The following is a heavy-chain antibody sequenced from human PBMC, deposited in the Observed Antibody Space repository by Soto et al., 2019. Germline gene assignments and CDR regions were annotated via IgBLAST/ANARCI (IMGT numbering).Heavy chain of an antibody. CDR1: GYSFTSLD. CDR3: ARGVTAGVDY. D-gene: IGHD1-26*01. J-gene: IGHJ4*02. CDR2: MQPSSGRT. Sequence: QVQRVQSGAEVREPGASVKVSCKASGYSFTSLDINWVRQTTGQGLQWMGWMQPSSGRTGYALKFQGRVTLTRYTSINTPYMELSSLTSDDTAFYYCARGVTAGVDYWGQGTLVTVSS. V-gene: IGHV1-8*01.